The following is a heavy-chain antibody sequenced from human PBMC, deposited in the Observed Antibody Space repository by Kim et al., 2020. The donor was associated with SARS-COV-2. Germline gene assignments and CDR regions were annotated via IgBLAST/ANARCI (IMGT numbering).Heavy chain of an antibody. J-gene: IGHJ6*02. CDR2: TYYRSKWYN. CDR1: GDSVSSNSAA. Sequence: SQTLSLTCAISGDSVSSNSAAWNWIRQSPSRGLEWLGRTYYRSKWYNDYAVSVKSRITINPDTSKNQFSLQLNSVTPEDTAVYYCARGIIAAAGRAGYGMDVWGQGTTVTVSS. V-gene: IGHV6-1*01. D-gene: IGHD6-13*01. CDR3: ARGIIAAAGRAGYGMDV.